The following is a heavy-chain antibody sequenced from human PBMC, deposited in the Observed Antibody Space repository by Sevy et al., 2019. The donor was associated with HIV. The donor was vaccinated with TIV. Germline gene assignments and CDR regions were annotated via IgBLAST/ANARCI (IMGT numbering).Heavy chain of an antibody. V-gene: IGHV6-1*01. CDR1: GDSVSSNSAA. J-gene: IGHJ5*02. D-gene: IGHD3-10*01. CDR2: TYYRSKWSN. Sequence: SQTLSLTCAISGDSVSSNSAAWNWIRQSPSRGLEWLGRTYYRSKWSNDYAVSVKSRITINPDTSKNQFSLQLNSVTPEDTAVYYCARGRNVLLWFGQFDPWGQGTLVTVSS. CDR3: ARGRNVLLWFGQFDP.